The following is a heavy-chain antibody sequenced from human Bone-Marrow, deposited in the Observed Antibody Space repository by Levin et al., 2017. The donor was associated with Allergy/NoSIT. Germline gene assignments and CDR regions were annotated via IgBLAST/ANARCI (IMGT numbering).Heavy chain of an antibody. D-gene: IGHD5-12*01. Sequence: GESLKISCKASGYTFTSYAMNWVRQAPGQGLEWMGWINTNTGNPTYAQGFTGRFVFSLDTSVSTAYLQICSLKAEDTAVYYCARARQADIVATMTKNALTFDYWGQGTLVTVSS. J-gene: IGHJ4*02. V-gene: IGHV7-4-1*01. CDR3: ARARQADIVATMTKNALTFDY. CDR2: INTNTGNP. CDR1: GYTFTSYA.